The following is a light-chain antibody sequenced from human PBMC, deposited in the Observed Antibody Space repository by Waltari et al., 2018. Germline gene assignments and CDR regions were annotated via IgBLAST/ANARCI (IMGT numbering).Light chain of an antibody. V-gene: IGKV1-39*01. Sequence: DIQMTQSPSSLSASVGDRVTITCRVSHCISKYLNWYKQKPGKAPKLLIYGASSLQSGVPPRFSGSGSGTEFTLTISSLQPEDFATYSCQQSYTTPYTFGQGTKLEI. CDR1: HCISKY. CDR3: QQSYTTPYT. J-gene: IGKJ2*01. CDR2: GAS.